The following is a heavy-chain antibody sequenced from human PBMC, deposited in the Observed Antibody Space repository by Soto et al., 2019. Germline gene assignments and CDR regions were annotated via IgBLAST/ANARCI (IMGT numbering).Heavy chain of an antibody. J-gene: IGHJ6*04. Sequence: QVQLVESGGGVVQPGRSLRLSCAASGFIFSTYGMHWVRQAPGKGLEWVAVISFDGSNKYYADSVRGRFTISRDNSKNTLHLHMNSLRGQDTAVYYCAKDTATAKTSYYFYGMDIWGKGTTVTVSS. CDR2: ISFDGSNK. D-gene: IGHD5-12*01. V-gene: IGHV3-30*18. CDR1: GFIFSTYG. CDR3: AKDTATAKTSYYFYGMDI.